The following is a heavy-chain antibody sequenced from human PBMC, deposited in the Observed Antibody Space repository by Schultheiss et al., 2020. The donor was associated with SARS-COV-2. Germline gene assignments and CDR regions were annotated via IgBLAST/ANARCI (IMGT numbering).Heavy chain of an antibody. CDR3: ARVRLDYDILTGYSTTLDYGMDV. Sequence: SETLSLTCAVSGGSISSGGYYWSWIRQHPGKGLEWIGYIYYSGSTYYNPSLKSRVTISVDTSKNQFSLKLSSVTAADTAVYYCARVRLDYDILTGYSTTLDYGMDVWGQGTTVTVSS. V-gene: IGHV4-31*11. CDR2: IYYSGST. J-gene: IGHJ6*02. CDR1: GGSISSGGYY. D-gene: IGHD3-9*01.